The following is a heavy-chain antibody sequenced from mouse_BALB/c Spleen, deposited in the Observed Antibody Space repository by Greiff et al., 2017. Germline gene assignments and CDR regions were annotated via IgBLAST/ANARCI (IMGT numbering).Heavy chain of an antibody. J-gene: IGHJ2*01. CDR2: IYPGDGDT. V-gene: IGHV1-87*01. Sequence: VKVVESGAELARPGASVKLSCKASGYTFTSYWMQWVKQRPGQGLEWIGAIYPGDGDTRYTQKFKGKATLTADKSSSTAYMQLSSLASEDSAVYYGARYPHYYGSSYRDYWGQGTTLTVSS. CDR1: GYTFTSYW. CDR3: ARYPHYYGSSYRDY. D-gene: IGHD1-1*01.